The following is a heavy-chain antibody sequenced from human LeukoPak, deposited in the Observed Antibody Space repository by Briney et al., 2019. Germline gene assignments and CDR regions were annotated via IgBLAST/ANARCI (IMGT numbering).Heavy chain of an antibody. J-gene: IGHJ6*03. CDR1: GFTFSSYA. V-gene: IGHV3-23*01. Sequence: GGSLRLSCAASGFTFSSYAMGWVRQAPGKGLEWVSAISGSGGSTYYADSVKGRFTISRDNSKNTLYLQMNSLRAEDTAVYYCAKGRYFYYYYMDVWGKGTTVTVSS. CDR3: AKGRYFYYYYMDV. CDR2: ISGSGGST.